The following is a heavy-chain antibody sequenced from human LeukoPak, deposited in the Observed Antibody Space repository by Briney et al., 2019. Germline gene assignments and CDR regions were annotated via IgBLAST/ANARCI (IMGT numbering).Heavy chain of an antibody. V-gene: IGHV4-39*07. CDR2: ISYNGRT. CDR1: GGSISSSSYY. CDR3: VREGWAMVRGVDYQYYYMDV. Sequence: SETLSLTCTVSGGSISSSSYYRGWIRQSPWKGLEWIGSISYNGRTYYNPSLKSRVTISVDTSKNQFSLRLSSVTAADTAVYYCVREGWAMVRGVDYQYYYMDVWGKGTTVTVSS. J-gene: IGHJ6*03. D-gene: IGHD3-10*01.